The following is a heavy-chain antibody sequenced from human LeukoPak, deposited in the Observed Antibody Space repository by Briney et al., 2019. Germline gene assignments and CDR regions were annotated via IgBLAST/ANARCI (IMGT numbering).Heavy chain of an antibody. CDR2: IYYSGST. CDR3: AGEKSPPPGHYYGMDV. J-gene: IGHJ6*02. V-gene: IGHV4-30-4*01. CDR1: GGSISSDNYY. Sequence: SQTLSLTCTVSGGSISSDNYYWSRIPQPPGKGLEWNGYIYYSGSTYYNASLKIRVTISLDMSKNQFSLKLSSVSAADTDVYYCAGEKSPPPGHYYGMDVWGQGTTVTVSS.